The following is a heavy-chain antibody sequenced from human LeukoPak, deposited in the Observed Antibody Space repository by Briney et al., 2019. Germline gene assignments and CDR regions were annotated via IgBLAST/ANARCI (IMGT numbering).Heavy chain of an antibody. CDR2: INPSGGST. CDR3: ASRTNWNYGLY. CDR1: GYTFTSYY. Sequence: ASVKVSCKASGYTFTSYYMHWVRQAPGQGLEWMGIINPSGGSTSYAQKFQGRVTITRNTSISTAYMELSSLRSEDTAVYYCASRTNWNYGLYWGQGTLVTVSS. V-gene: IGHV1-46*01. D-gene: IGHD1-7*01. J-gene: IGHJ4*02.